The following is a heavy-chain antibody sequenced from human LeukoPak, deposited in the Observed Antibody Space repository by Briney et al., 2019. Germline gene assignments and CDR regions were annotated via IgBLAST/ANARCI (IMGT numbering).Heavy chain of an antibody. CDR3: ARADYDFWSGYYHGMDV. J-gene: IGHJ6*02. CDR1: GGSISSYY. Sequence: SETLSLTCTVSGGSISSYYWSWIRQPPGKGLEWIGYIYYSGSTYYNPSLKSRVTISVDTSKNQFSLKLSSVTAADTAVYYCARADYDFWSGYYHGMDVWGQGTTVTVSS. CDR2: IYYSGST. D-gene: IGHD3-3*01. V-gene: IGHV4-30-4*01.